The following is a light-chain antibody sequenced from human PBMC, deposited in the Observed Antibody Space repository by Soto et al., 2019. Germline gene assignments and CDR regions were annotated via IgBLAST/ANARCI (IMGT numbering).Light chain of an antibody. J-gene: IGKJ3*01. Sequence: EIVMTQSPATLSVSPGERATLSCRASQSVSSNLAWYQQKPGQAPRLLIYGASIRATGIPARFSGSGSGTEFTLTISSLQSEDFAVYYCQQYNNWLIFTFGPGTKVDIK. CDR3: QQYNNWLIFT. CDR2: GAS. CDR1: QSVSSN. V-gene: IGKV3D-15*01.